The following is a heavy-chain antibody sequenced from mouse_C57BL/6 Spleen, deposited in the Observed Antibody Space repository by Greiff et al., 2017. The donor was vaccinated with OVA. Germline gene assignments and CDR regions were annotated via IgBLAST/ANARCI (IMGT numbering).Heavy chain of an antibody. V-gene: IGHV2-9-1*01. CDR1: GFSLTSYA. CDR3: ARSDALVATLDY. Sequence: QVQLQQSGPGLVAPSQSLSITCTVSGFSLTSYAISWVRQPPGKGLEWLGVIWTGGGTNYNSALISSLGICNANTKKRLYLKIDSLQTEDTSRYYWARSDALVATLDYWGQGTTLTVSS. D-gene: IGHD1-1*01. CDR2: IWTGGGT. J-gene: IGHJ2*01.